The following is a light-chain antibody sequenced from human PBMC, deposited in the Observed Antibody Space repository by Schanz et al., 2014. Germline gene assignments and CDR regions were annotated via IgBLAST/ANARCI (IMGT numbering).Light chain of an antibody. Sequence: DIQMTQSPSSLSASVGDRVTITCQASQDISNYLNWYQQKPGKAPKLLIYDVSNLQTGVPSRFSGGGSGTEFTLTITSLQPDDFATYYCQQSYSTPPTFGQGTKLEIK. V-gene: IGKV1-33*01. CDR2: DVS. CDR3: QQSYSTPPT. CDR1: QDISNY. J-gene: IGKJ1*01.